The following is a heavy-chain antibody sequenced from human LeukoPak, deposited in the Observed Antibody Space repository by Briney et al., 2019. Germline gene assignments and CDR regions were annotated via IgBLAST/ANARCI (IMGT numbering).Heavy chain of an antibody. D-gene: IGHD6-19*01. Sequence: ASVKVSCKASGYTFTNYAIHWVRQAPGQRLEWMGWINGGSGNTKYSQNFQGRVTITRDTSASTAYMELSSLRSEDTAVYYCASSLGSGWYSALDYWGQGTLVTVSS. J-gene: IGHJ4*02. CDR2: INGGSGNT. CDR1: GYTFTNYA. CDR3: ASSLGSGWYSALDY. V-gene: IGHV1-3*01.